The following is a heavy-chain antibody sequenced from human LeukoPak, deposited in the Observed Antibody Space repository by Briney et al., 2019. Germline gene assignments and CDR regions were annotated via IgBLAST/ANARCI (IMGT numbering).Heavy chain of an antibody. CDR2: IYYSGST. Sequence: SETLSLTCSVSGDSISSSRYHWGRIRQSPGKGLEWIGNIYYSGSTNYNPSLKSRVTISVDTSKNQFSLKLSSVTAADTAVYYCARKYSSSSDDYYYYYYMDVWGKGTTVTVSS. J-gene: IGHJ6*03. CDR1: GDSISSSRYH. D-gene: IGHD6-6*01. V-gene: IGHV4-39*07. CDR3: ARKYSSSSDDYYYYYYMDV.